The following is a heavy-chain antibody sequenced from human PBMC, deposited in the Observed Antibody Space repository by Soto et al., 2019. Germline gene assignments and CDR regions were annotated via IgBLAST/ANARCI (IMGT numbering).Heavy chain of an antibody. CDR3: ASRGVYYFDH. CDR2: INSGSNT. V-gene: IGHV3-23*01. CDR1: GFTFTSSA. J-gene: IGHJ4*02. D-gene: IGHD2-8*02. Sequence: GGSLRLSCAASGFTFTSSAMSWVRQAPGKGLEWVSTINSGSNTYYADSVKGRFTISRDNYKNTLYLEMNSLRAEDTAVYYCASRGVYYFDHWGQGSLVTVPQ.